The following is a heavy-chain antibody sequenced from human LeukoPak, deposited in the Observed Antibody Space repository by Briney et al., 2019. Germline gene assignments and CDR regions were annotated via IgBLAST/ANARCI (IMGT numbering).Heavy chain of an antibody. CDR1: GGSFSGYY. J-gene: IGHJ4*02. Sequence: SETLSLTCAVYGGSFSGYYWSWIRQPPGKGLEWIGEINHSGSTNYNPSLKSRVTISVDTSKNQFSLKLSSVTAADTAVYYCARRKGGQFTLSSGYNKRPFDYWGQGTLVTVSS. CDR2: INHSGST. D-gene: IGHD3-22*01. CDR3: ARRKGGQFTLSSGYNKRPFDY. V-gene: IGHV4-34*01.